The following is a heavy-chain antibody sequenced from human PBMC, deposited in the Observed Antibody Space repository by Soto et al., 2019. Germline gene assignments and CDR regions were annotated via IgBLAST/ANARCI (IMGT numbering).Heavy chain of an antibody. J-gene: IGHJ6*02. CDR3: ARGSSGDYAYYGMDV. V-gene: IGHV1-18*01. D-gene: IGHD4-17*01. CDR1: GYTFTSYG. Sequence: QVQLVQSGAEVKQPGASVKVSCKASGYTFTSYGISWVRQAPGQGLEWMGWISAYNGNTNYAQKLQGRVTMTTDTSTSTACMELRSLRSDDTAVYYSARGSSGDYAYYGMDVWGQGTTVTVSS. CDR2: ISAYNGNT.